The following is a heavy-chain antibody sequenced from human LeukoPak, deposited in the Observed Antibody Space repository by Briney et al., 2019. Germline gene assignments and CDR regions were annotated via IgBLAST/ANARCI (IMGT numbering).Heavy chain of an antibody. V-gene: IGHV3-23*01. CDR1: GFTFSDYY. CDR2: ISGSGGIT. J-gene: IGHJ3*02. Sequence: GGSLRLSCAASGFTFSDYYMSWIRQAPGKGLEWVSAISGSGGITYYADSVKGRFTISRDNSKNTLNLQMNSLRAEDTAVYYCVAYGDFDAFDIWGQGTMVTVSS. D-gene: IGHD4-17*01. CDR3: VAYGDFDAFDI.